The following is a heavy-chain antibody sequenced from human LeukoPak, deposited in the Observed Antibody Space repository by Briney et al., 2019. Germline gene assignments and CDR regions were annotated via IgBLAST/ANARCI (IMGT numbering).Heavy chain of an antibody. CDR3: ARDLGAYYDFWSGSFDP. D-gene: IGHD3-3*01. V-gene: IGHV1-2*02. CDR2: INPNSGGT. CDR1: GYTFTSYG. J-gene: IGHJ5*02. Sequence: ASVKVSCKASGYTFTSYGISWVRQAPGQGLEWMGWINPNSGGTNYAQKFQGRVTMTRDTSISTAYMELSRLRSDDTAVYYCARDLGAYYDFWSGSFDPWGQGTLVTVSS.